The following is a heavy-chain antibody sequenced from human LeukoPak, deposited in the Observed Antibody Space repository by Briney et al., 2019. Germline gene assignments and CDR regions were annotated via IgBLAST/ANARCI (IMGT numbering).Heavy chain of an antibody. J-gene: IGHJ4*02. CDR2: ISSNSGTI. Sequence: GGSLRLSCAASGFTFSSYSMNWVRQAPGKGLEWVSYISSNSGTIYYADSVKGRFTISRDNAKNSLYLQMNSLRAEDTAVYYCARDIVNDYWGQGTLSPSRQ. CDR3: ARDIVNDY. V-gene: IGHV3-48*04. D-gene: IGHD2-21*01. CDR1: GFTFSSYS.